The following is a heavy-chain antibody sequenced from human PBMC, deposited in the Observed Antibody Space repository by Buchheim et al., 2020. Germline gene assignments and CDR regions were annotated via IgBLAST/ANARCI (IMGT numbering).Heavy chain of an antibody. CDR1: GYTFTSYY. CDR2: INPSGGST. J-gene: IGHJ6*02. V-gene: IGHV1-46*01. Sequence: QVQLVQSGAEVKKPGASVKVSCKASGYTFTSYYMHWVRQAPGQGLEWMGIINPSGGSTSYAQKFQGRVTMTRDTSTSPVYMELSSLRSEDTAVYYCARRRRWFGELFGGYYYYGMDVWGQGTT. CDR3: ARRRRWFGELFGGYYYYGMDV. D-gene: IGHD3-10*01.